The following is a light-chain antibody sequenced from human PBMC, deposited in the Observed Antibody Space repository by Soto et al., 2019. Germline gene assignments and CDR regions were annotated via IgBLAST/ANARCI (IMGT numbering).Light chain of an antibody. Sequence: QSALTQPASVSGSPGQSITISCTGNSSDVGAYNYVSWYQQHPGKAPKLMIYDVNNRPSGVSNRFSGSKSGNTASLTISGLQAGDEADYYCSSYTSSTTDVFGAGTKVTVL. V-gene: IGLV2-14*03. CDR1: SSDVGAYNY. CDR3: SSYTSSTTDV. J-gene: IGLJ1*01. CDR2: DVN.